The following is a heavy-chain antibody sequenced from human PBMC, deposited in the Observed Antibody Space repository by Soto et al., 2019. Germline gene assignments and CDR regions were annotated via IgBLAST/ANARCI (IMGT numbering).Heavy chain of an antibody. Sequence: QVQLVQSGAEVKKPGSSVKVSCKASGGTFSSYAISWVRQAPGQGLEWMGGIIPIFGTANYAQKFQGRVTITADESTNTAYMELSSLRSEDTAVYYCAADARYGSGRDGVYYYGMDVWGQGTTVTVSS. J-gene: IGHJ6*02. V-gene: IGHV1-69*01. CDR1: GGTFSSYA. CDR2: IIPIFGTA. D-gene: IGHD3-10*01. CDR3: AADARYGSGRDGVYYYGMDV.